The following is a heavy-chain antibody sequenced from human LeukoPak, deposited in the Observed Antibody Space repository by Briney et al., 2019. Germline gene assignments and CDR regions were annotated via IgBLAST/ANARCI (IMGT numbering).Heavy chain of an antibody. Sequence: SQTLSLTCAISGDSVSSNSVTWNWIRQSPSRGPEWLGRTYYRSTWYNDYAVSVRGRITVNPDTSKNQFSLHLNTVTPEDTAVYYCARRLTQYDCFDPWGQGILVTVSS. CDR3: ARRLTQYDCFDP. CDR1: GDSVSSNSVT. CDR2: TYYRSTWYN. D-gene: IGHD2-2*01. V-gene: IGHV6-1*01. J-gene: IGHJ5*02.